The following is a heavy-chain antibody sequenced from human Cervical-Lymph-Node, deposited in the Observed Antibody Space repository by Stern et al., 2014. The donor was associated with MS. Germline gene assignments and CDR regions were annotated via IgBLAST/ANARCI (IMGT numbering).Heavy chain of an antibody. V-gene: IGHV1-69*01. Sequence: VQLVQSGAEVKKPGSSVTVSCQTFGGTFSSHAINWVRQAPGQGLEWMGGVIPIFGTVDYAQKFQGRLTIPADESTNTAYMELSSLRSEDTAVYYCARDQIPYYYYGMDVWGQGTTVTVSS. CDR2: VIPIFGTV. CDR3: ARDQIPYYYYGMDV. J-gene: IGHJ6*02. CDR1: GGTFSSHA. D-gene: IGHD2-2*02.